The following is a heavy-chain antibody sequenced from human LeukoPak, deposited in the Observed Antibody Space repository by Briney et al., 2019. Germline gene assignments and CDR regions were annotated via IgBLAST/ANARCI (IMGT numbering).Heavy chain of an antibody. D-gene: IGHD3-3*01. V-gene: IGHV3-74*03. CDR2: INRDGSST. CDR3: ARGDSRSGFDY. CDR1: GFTYIISW. Sequence: GGSLRLSCAASGFTYIISWMHWVREGPGKGLVWVSRINRDGSSTTYADSVKGRFTISRDNAKNTLYLQMNSLRAEDTAVYYCARGDSRSGFDYWGQGTLVTVSS. J-gene: IGHJ4*02.